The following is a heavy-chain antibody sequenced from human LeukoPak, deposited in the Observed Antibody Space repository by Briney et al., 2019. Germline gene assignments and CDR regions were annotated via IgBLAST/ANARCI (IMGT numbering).Heavy chain of an antibody. D-gene: IGHD3-22*01. J-gene: IGHJ4*02. CDR3: ARVVRGYDSSGYYDY. CDR2: ISSSGSTI. CDR1: GFTFSSYE. V-gene: IGHV3-48*03. Sequence: GGSLRLSCAASGFTFSSYEMNWLRQAPGKGLEWVSYISSSGSTIYYADSVKGRFTISRDNAKNSLYLQMNSLSAEDRAVYYCARVVRGYDSSGYYDYWGQGTLVTVSP.